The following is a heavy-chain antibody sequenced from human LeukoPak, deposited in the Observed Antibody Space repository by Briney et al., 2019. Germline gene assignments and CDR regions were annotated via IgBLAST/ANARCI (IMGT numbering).Heavy chain of an antibody. V-gene: IGHV4-59*13. CDR2: IHHSGGT. Sequence: SETLSLTCTVSGGSISSFYWSWIRQPPGEELEWIGHIHHSGGTNYNPSLKSRVSISLDMSKNQFSLKLSSVTGADTAMYYCASGREGRDYWGQGTLVTVSS. CDR1: GGSISSFY. D-gene: IGHD1-26*01. CDR3: ASGREGRDY. J-gene: IGHJ4*02.